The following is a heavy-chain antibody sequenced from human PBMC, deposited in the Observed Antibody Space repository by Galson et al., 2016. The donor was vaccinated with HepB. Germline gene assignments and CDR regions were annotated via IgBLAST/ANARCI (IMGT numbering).Heavy chain of an antibody. J-gene: IGHJ2*01. Sequence: SLRLSCAASGFTFSNYAMTWVRQAPGKGLEWVSTISGSGGSTYYADSVKGRFTISRDNSKSTVYLQMNSLRAEDTAIYYCANLKTGSGYFDLWGRGTLVTVSS. D-gene: IGHD1-14*01. CDR1: GFTFSNYA. CDR3: ANLKTGSGYFDL. V-gene: IGHV3-23*01. CDR2: ISGSGGST.